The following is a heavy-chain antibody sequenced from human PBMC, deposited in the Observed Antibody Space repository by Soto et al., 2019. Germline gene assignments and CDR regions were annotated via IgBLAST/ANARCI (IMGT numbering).Heavy chain of an antibody. D-gene: IGHD3-16*01. J-gene: IGHJ5*01. CDR2: IYKSTTT. CDR3: ARGRNCLTGRCFPNWFDS. V-gene: IGHV4-30-4*01. CDR1: GDSISTVDYF. Sequence: QVHLLESGPGLVKPSQTLSLTCSVSGDSISTVDYFWAWIRQPPGQALEYIGYIYKSTTTYYNPSFESRVAISLDTSKSQFSLTVTSVTAADTAVYFCARGRNCLTGRCFPNWFDSWGQGTLVTVSS.